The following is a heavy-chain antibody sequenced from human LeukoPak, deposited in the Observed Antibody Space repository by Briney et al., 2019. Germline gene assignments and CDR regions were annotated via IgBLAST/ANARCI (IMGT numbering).Heavy chain of an antibody. CDR3: AFPHSGSYGLDY. J-gene: IGHJ4*02. V-gene: IGHV4-39*07. D-gene: IGHD1-26*01. CDR1: GGSIRSSSYY. Sequence: PSETLSLTCTVSGGSIRSSSYYWGWIRQPPGKGLEWIGTIYYSGSTYYNPSLKSRVTVSVDTSKNQFSLKLSSVTAADTAVYYCAFPHSGSYGLDYWGQGTLVTVSS. CDR2: IYYSGST.